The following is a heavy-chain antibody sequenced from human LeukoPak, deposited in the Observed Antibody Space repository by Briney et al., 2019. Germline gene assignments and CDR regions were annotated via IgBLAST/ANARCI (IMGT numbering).Heavy chain of an antibody. CDR3: ARTPASGSYYYYGMDV. CDR2: IYTSGST. CDR1: GGSISSYY. J-gene: IGHJ6*02. V-gene: IGHV4-4*07. Sequence: PSETLSLTCTVSGGSISSYYWSWIRQPAGKGLEWIGRIYTSGSTNYNPSLKSRVTMSVDTSKNQFSLKLSSVTAADTAVYFCARTPASGSYYYYGMDVWGQGTTVTVSS. D-gene: IGHD1-26*01.